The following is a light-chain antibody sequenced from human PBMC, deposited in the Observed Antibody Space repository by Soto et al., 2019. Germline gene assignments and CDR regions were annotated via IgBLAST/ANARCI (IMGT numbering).Light chain of an antibody. CDR1: QGVDSSF. J-gene: IGKJ1*01. CDR3: QQYVSSVT. V-gene: IGKV3-20*01. Sequence: EIVLTQSPGSLSLSPGERATLSCRASQGVDSSFFAWYQQKPGQAPRLLIYGASNRATGIPDRFSGSGSGTDLTLTISRLEPEDFAVYYCQQYVSSVTFGQGTKVEIK. CDR2: GAS.